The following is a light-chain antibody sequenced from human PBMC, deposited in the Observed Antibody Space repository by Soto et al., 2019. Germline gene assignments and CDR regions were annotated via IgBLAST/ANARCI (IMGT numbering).Light chain of an antibody. V-gene: IGKV3-11*01. CDR2: DAS. CDR1: QSVSSY. CDR3: QQRSKWPPLT. J-gene: IGKJ4*01. Sequence: EIVLTQSPATLSLSPGERATLSCRASQSVSSYLAWDQQKPGQAPRLLIYDASNRATGIPARFSGSGSGTDFSLTISSLEPEDFAVYYCQQRSKWPPLTFGGGTKVEIK.